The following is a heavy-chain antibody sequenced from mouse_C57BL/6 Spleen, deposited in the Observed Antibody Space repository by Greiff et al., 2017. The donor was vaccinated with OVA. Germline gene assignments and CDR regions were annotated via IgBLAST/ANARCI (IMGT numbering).Heavy chain of an antibody. D-gene: IGHD1-1*01. J-gene: IGHJ1*03. CDR1: GFTFSSYA. V-gene: IGHV5-4*01. Sequence: DVHLVESGGGLVKPGGSLKLSCAASGFTFSSYAMSWVRQTPEKRLEWVATISDGGSYTYYPDNVKGRFTISRDNAKNNLYLQMSHLKSEDTAMYYWARDEDGSPYWYFDVWGTGTTVTVSS. CDR3: ARDEDGSPYWYFDV. CDR2: ISDGGSYT.